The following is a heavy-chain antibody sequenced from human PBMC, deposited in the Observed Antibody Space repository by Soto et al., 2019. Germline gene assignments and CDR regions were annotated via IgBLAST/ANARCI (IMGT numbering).Heavy chain of an antibody. CDR2: IKQDGSDR. D-gene: IGHD6-19*01. CDR1: GFSLRDYW. J-gene: IGHJ4*02. Sequence: EVQLVESGGGLVQPGGSLRLSCAASGFSLRDYWMNWVRQATGKGLEWLAIIKQDGSDRYYVDSVKGRFTISRDNAKNSLYLQMSSLRVEDTALYYCARGRGWLHDYWGQGTLVTVSS. V-gene: IGHV3-7*01. CDR3: ARGRGWLHDY.